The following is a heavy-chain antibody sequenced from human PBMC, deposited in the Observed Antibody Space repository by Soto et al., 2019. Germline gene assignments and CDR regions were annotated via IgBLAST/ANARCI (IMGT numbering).Heavy chain of an antibody. J-gene: IGHJ4*02. CDR3: PRDNIPGLFDY. D-gene: IGHD1-1*01. Sequence: SEALSLTCAVYGWSFSGYYWTWIRQPPGTGREWIWEINHSGSTNYNPPLKSTLPISVDTSKNQLPLTLTSVTAADPSVYYWPRDNIPGLFDYWGQGTLATVSS. CDR1: GWSFSGYY. CDR2: INHSGST. V-gene: IGHV4-34*01.